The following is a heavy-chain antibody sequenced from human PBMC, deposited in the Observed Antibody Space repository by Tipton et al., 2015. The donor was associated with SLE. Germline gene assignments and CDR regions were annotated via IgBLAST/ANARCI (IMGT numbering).Heavy chain of an antibody. CDR1: GYTFTSYY. D-gene: IGHD5-12*01. CDR3: ARESTVATADY. Sequence: QLVQSGAEVKKPGASVKVSCKASGYTFTSYYMHWVRQAPGQGLEWMGWISPNNGNTKYAQRFQGRVTITADESTSTAYMELSSLRSEDTAVYYCARESTVATADYWGQGTLVTVSS. V-gene: IGHV1-46*01. J-gene: IGHJ4*02. CDR2: ISPNNGNT.